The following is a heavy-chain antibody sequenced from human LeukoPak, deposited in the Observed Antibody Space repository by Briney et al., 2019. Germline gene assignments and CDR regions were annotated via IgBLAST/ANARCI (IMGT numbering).Heavy chain of an antibody. J-gene: IGHJ4*02. D-gene: IGHD6-19*01. V-gene: IGHV3-23*01. CDR3: AKNSSGRGIFDY. Sequence: GGSLRLSCAASGFTFTNYALSWVRQAPGKGLEWVSAISGSGGSAYYADSVKGRLTISRDNARNTLYLQMNTLRAEDTAVYYCAKNSSGRGIFDYWGQGILVTVSS. CDR1: GFTFTNYA. CDR2: ISGSGGSA.